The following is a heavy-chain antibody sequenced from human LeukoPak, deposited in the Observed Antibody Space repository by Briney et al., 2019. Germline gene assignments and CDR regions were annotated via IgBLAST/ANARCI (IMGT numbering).Heavy chain of an antibody. J-gene: IGHJ6*03. CDR2: ISAYNGNT. V-gene: IGHV1-18*01. CDR3: ARMYYDFWSGYYSEYYYYYYMDV. CDR1: GCTFTSYG. Sequence: ASVKVSCKASGCTFTSYGISWVRQAPGQGLEWMGWISAYNGNTNYAQKLQGRVTMTTDTSTSTAYMELRSLRSDDTAVYYCARMYYDFWSGYYSEYYYYYYMDVWGKGTTVTVSS. D-gene: IGHD3-3*01.